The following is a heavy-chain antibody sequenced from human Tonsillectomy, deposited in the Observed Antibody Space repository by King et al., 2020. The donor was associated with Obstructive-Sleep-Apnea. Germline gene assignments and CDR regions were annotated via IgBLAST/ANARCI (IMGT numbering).Heavy chain of an antibody. D-gene: IGHD5-12*01. J-gene: IGHJ5*02. Sequence: VQLQESGPGLVKPSGTLSLTCAISGGSISSSNWWNWVRQPPGKGLEWIGDIYHTGTTNYNPSLKSRVTISVDISKNQFSLRLTSVTAADTAVYYCATNSGYERGNWFDPWGQGTLVTVSS. CDR3: ATNSGYERGNWFDP. V-gene: IGHV4-4*02. CDR1: GGSISSSNW. CDR2: IYHTGTT.